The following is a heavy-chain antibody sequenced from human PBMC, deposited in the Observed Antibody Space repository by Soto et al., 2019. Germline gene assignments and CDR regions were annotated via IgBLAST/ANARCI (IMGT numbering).Heavy chain of an antibody. CDR1: GGSISSYY. CDR2: IYYSGST. Sequence: SETLSLTCTVSGGSISSYYWSWIRQPPGKGLEWIGYIYYSGSTNYNPSLKSRVTISVDTSKNQFSLKLSSVTAADTAVYYCARQGAFVDPWGQGTLVTVSS. CDR3: ARQGAFVDP. V-gene: IGHV4-59*01. J-gene: IGHJ5*02.